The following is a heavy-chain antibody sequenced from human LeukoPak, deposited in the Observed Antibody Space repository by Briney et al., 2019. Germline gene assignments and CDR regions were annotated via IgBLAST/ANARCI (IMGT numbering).Heavy chain of an antibody. CDR2: IWYDGSNK. J-gene: IGHJ5*02. V-gene: IGHV3-33*01. D-gene: IGHD5-18*01. Sequence: GGSLRLSCAASGFTFSSYGMHWVRQAPGKGLEWVAVIWYDGSNKYYADSVKGRFTISRDNSKNTLYLQTNSLRAEDTAVYYCARDIGYSYGYVGHWFDPWGQGTLVTVSS. CDR1: GFTFSSYG. CDR3: ARDIGYSYGYVGHWFDP.